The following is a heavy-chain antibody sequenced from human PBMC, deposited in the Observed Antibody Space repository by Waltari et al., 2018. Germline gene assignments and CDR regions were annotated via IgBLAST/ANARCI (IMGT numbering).Heavy chain of an antibody. Sequence: QVQLVQSGADVKKPGASVKVSCKASGDAFPGYSMHWGRQAPGQGLECMGRINTTSGGTNYAQKFQGRVTMTRDTSISTAYMELSRLRSDDTAVYYCTTRGYWGQGTLVTVSS. CDR2: INTTSGGT. J-gene: IGHJ4*02. V-gene: IGHV1-2*02. D-gene: IGHD1-26*01. CDR3: TTRGY. CDR1: GDAFPGYS.